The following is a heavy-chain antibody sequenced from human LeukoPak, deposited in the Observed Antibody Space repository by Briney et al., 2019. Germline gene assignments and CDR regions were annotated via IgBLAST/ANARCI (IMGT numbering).Heavy chain of an antibody. CDR2: ISYDGSNK. D-gene: IGHD5-24*01. CDR1: GFTFSSYA. V-gene: IGHV3-30*04. Sequence: GGSLRLSCAASGFTFSSYAMHWVRQAPGKGLEWVAVISYDGSNKYYADSVKGRFTISRDNSKNTLYLQMNSLRAEDTAVYYRARGEMATIEVTEYFQHWGQGTLVTVSS. J-gene: IGHJ1*01. CDR3: ARGEMATIEVTEYFQH.